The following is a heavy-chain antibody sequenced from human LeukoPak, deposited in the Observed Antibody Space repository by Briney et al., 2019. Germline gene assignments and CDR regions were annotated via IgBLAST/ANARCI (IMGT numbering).Heavy chain of an antibody. J-gene: IGHJ4*02. Sequence: GGSVTLSCQASGCTFSRYRINWLRQAPGKGLEWVSLSVTGGGHPYYGASVKGRFTIARDNGSNLLYLEMSSMRVDDTAVYYCSTVGSGAAVLDSDDYWGEGTLVTVYS. D-gene: IGHD3/OR15-3a*01. CDR1: GCTFSRYR. V-gene: IGHV3-21*06. CDR2: SVTGGGHP. CDR3: STVGSGAAVLDSDDY.